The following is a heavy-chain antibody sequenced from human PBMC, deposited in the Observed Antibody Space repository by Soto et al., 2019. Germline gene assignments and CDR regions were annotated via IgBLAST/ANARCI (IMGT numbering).Heavy chain of an antibody. Sequence: EGSLRLSCAVSKFNVMSYWMSWVRQAPGKGLEWVASIKEDGSEIYYLQSVRGRFTISRDSAGNALHLAMNYLSAEDTGVYFCARDIGFDYVNWGQGTLVTVSS. CDR1: KFNVMSYW. CDR2: IKEDGSEI. CDR3: ARDIGFDYVN. J-gene: IGHJ4*02. D-gene: IGHD3-16*01. V-gene: IGHV3-7*01.